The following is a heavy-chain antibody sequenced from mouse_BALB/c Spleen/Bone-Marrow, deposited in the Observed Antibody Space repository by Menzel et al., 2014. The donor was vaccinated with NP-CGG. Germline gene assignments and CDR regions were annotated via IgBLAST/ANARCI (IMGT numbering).Heavy chain of an antibody. D-gene: IGHD5-5*01. CDR1: GYAFSSSW. Sequence: VQLQQSGPELVKPGASVKISRKASGYAFSSSWMNWVKQRPGQGLEWIGRIYPGDGDTNYNGKFKGKATLTADKSSSTAYMQLSSLTSVDSAVYFCARHYLYYLDYWGQGTTLTVSS. V-gene: IGHV1-82*01. CDR3: ARHYLYYLDY. J-gene: IGHJ2*01. CDR2: IYPGDGDT.